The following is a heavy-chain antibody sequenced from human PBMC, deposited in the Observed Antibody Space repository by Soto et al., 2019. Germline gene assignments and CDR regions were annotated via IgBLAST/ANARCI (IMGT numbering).Heavy chain of an antibody. CDR3: ARGFSVYCNGGSCALLYY. D-gene: IGHD2-15*01. Sequence: SQTLPLTYTVSGGSIISSQWWACVRQPAGKGLEYIGQIFHSGITNYNPSLESRVTISLDKSKSQFSLELNSVTGADTAIYYWARGFSVYCNGGSCALLYY. V-gene: IGHV4-4*02. CDR2: IFHSGIT. CDR1: GGSIISSQW. J-gene: IGHJ6*01.